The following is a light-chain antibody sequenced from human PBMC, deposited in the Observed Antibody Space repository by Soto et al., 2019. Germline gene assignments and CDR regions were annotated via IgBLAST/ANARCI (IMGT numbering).Light chain of an antibody. Sequence: EIGLTQSPATLSLAPGERATLSCRTSQSVSSYFAWYQQKPGRAPRLLIYDASNRATGIPARFIGSGSGTDFTLTISSLEPEDFAVYYCQQRSNCPITFGQGTRLEIK. J-gene: IGKJ5*01. V-gene: IGKV3-11*01. CDR3: QQRSNCPIT. CDR2: DAS. CDR1: QSVSSY.